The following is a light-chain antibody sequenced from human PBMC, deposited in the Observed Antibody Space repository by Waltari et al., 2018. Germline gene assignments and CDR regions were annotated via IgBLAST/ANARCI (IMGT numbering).Light chain of an antibody. Sequence: QSVLTQPPSASGTPGQRVSFSCSGSSSNIGRNTVNWYQQLPGTAPKLLIYSSRQRPSGVPDRFSGSKSGTSASLAISGLQSEDEADYYCAAWDDSLNVYVFGTGTKVTV. CDR1: SSNIGRNT. CDR2: SSR. CDR3: AAWDDSLNVYV. J-gene: IGLJ1*01. V-gene: IGLV1-44*01.